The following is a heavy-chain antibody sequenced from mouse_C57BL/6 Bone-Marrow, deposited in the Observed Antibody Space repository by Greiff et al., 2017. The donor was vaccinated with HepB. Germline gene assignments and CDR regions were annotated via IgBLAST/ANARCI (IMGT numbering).Heavy chain of an antibody. V-gene: IGHV1-82*01. D-gene: IGHD3-1*01. Sequence: VQLQESGPELVKPGASVKISCKASGYAFSSSWMNWVKQRPGKGLEWIGRIYPGDGDTNYNGKFKGKATLTADKSSSTAYMQLSSLTSEDSAVYFCARSGVYWGQGTTLTVSS. CDR1: GYAFSSSW. J-gene: IGHJ2*01. CDR3: ARSGVY. CDR2: IYPGDGDT.